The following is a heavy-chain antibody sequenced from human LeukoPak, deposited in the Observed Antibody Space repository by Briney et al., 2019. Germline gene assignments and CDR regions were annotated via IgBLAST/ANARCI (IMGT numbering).Heavy chain of an antibody. V-gene: IGHV1-69*13. CDR1: GGTFSSYA. CDR3: ARAPSALLVTDEYYFDY. CDR2: IIPIFGTA. D-gene: IGHD3-9*01. Sequence: GASVKVSCKASGGTFSSYAISWVRQAPGQGLEWMGGIIPIFGTANYAQKFQGRVTITADESTSTAYMELSSLRSEDTAVYYCARAPSALLVTDEYYFDYWGQGTLVTVSS. J-gene: IGHJ4*02.